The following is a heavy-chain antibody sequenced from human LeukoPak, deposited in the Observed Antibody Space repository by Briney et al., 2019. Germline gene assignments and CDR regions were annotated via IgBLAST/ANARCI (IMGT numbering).Heavy chain of an antibody. CDR2: IYYSGST. CDR1: GGSISSGDYY. D-gene: IGHD3-10*01. CDR3: ASSKSMVRGVILAFDI. Sequence: SETLSLTCTVSGGSISSGDYYWSWIRQPPGKGLEWIGYIYYSGSTYYNPSLKSRVTISVDTSKNQFSLKLSSVTAADTAVYYCASSKSMVRGVILAFDIWGQGTMVTVSS. J-gene: IGHJ3*02. V-gene: IGHV4-30-4*01.